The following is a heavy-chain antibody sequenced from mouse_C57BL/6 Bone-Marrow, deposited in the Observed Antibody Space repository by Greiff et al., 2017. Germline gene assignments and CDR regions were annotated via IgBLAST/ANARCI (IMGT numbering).Heavy chain of an antibody. CDR1: GYTFTGYW. V-gene: IGHV1-9*01. D-gene: IGHD3-1*01. CDR3: ARWRGHEEYYFDY. J-gene: IGHJ2*01. CDR2: ILPGSGST. Sequence: QVQLQQSGAELMKPGASVKLSCKATGYTFTGYWIEWVKQRPGHGLEWIGEILPGSGSTNYNEKFKGKATFTADTSSNTAYMQLSSLITEDSAIYYCARWRGHEEYYFDYWGQGTTLTVSS.